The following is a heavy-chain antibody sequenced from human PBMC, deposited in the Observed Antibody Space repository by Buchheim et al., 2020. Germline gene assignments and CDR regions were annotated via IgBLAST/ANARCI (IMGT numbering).Heavy chain of an antibody. Sequence: QVQLVQSGAEVKKPGASVKVSCKASGYTFTSYYMHWVRQAPGQGLEWMGIINPSGGSTSYAQKFKGRVTMTRDTSTSTVYMELSSLRSEDTAVYYCARALRIAAAGARLGWFDPWGQGTL. CDR2: INPSGGST. J-gene: IGHJ5*02. CDR1: GYTFTSYY. D-gene: IGHD6-13*01. CDR3: ARALRIAAAGARLGWFDP. V-gene: IGHV1-46*01.